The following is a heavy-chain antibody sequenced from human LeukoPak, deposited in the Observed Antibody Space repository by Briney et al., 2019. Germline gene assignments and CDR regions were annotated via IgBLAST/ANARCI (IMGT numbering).Heavy chain of an antibody. CDR1: GGTFSSYA. Sequence: GASVKVSCKASGGTFSSYAISWVRQAPGQGLEWMGRIIPILGIANYAQKFQGRVTIIADKSTSTAYMELSSLRSEDTAVYYCAREYVGATMADYWGQGTLVTVSS. V-gene: IGHV1-69*04. J-gene: IGHJ4*02. CDR3: AREYVGATMADY. CDR2: IIPILGIA. D-gene: IGHD1-26*01.